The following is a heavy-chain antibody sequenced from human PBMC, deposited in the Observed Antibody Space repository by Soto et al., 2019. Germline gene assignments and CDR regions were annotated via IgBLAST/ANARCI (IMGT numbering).Heavy chain of an antibody. CDR2: ISGSGGST. CDR3: AKVPYYYDSSGYHFDY. D-gene: IGHD3-22*01. CDR1: GFTFSSYA. V-gene: IGHV3-23*01. Sequence: VGSLRLSCAASGFTFSSYAMSWVRQAPGKGLEWVSAISGSGGSTYYADSVKGRFTISRDNSKNTLYLQMNSLRAEDTAVYYCAKVPYYYDSSGYHFDYWGQGTLVTV. J-gene: IGHJ4*02.